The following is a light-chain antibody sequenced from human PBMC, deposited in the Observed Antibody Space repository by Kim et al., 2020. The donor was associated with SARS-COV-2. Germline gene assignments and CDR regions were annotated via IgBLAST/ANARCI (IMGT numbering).Light chain of an antibody. CDR1: KLDDRY. CDR3: QAWDSGTAGV. CDR2: QDA. V-gene: IGLV3-1*01. J-gene: IGLJ2*01. Sequence: SYELTQPPSVSVSPGQTASITCSGDKLDDRYVGWYQQKPGQSPFLIIYQDAKRPSGIPERFSGASSGNTATLTISGTQSIDEADYYCQAWDSGTAGVFGGGTQLTVL.